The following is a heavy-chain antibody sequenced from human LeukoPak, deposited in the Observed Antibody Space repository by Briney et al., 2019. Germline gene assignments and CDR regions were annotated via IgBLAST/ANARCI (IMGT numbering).Heavy chain of an antibody. CDR3: ANAPKRGSWYFDY. V-gene: IGHV3-30*02. CDR2: IRSDGTNK. D-gene: IGHD6-13*01. J-gene: IGHJ4*02. CDR1: GFTFSSYE. Sequence: PGGSLRLSCAASGFTFSSYEMNWVRQSPGKGLEWVAFIRSDGTNKYYADSVKGRFTISRDNSKNTLYLQMNTLRSEDTAVYYCANAPKRGSWYFDYWGQGTLVTVSS.